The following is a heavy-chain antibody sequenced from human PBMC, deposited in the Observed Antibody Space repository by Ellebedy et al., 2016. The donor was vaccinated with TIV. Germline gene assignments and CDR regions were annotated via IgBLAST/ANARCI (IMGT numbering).Heavy chain of an antibody. CDR1: GFAFGSYT. V-gene: IGHV3-21*01. J-gene: IGHJ4*02. CDR2: ISSRSNYI. Sequence: GESLKISCAASGFAFGSYTMNWVRQAPGKGLEWVSAISSRSNYIYYADSVKGRFTISRDNAKSSLYLQMNSLRDEDTAVYYCARDAGIAAAGTGYFDYWGQGTLVTVSS. CDR3: ARDAGIAAAGTGYFDY. D-gene: IGHD6-13*01.